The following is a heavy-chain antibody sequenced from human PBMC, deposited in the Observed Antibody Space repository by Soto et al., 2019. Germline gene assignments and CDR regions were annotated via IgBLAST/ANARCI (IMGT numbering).Heavy chain of an antibody. Sequence: EVPLVESGGGLVQPGGSLRLSCAASGFTFSSYSMNWVRQAPGKGLEWVSYISSSSSTIYYADSVKGRCTISRDNAKNSLYLQMNSLRAEDTAVYYCSRGAYYYDSSGLSYWGQGTLVTVSS. CDR1: GFTFSSYS. D-gene: IGHD3-22*01. V-gene: IGHV3-48*01. CDR2: ISSSSSTI. CDR3: SRGAYYYDSSGLSY. J-gene: IGHJ4*02.